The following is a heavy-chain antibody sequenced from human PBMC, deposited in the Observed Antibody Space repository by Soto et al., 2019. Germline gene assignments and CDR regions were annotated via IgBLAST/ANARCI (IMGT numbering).Heavy chain of an antibody. J-gene: IGHJ6*02. CDR1: GGTFSSYA. V-gene: IGHV1-69*13. CDR2: IIPIFGTA. D-gene: IGHD5-12*01. Sequence: SVKVSCKASGGTFSSYAISWVRQAPGQGLEWMGGIIPIFGTANYAQKFQGRVTITADESTSTAYMELSSLRSEDTAVYYCASRRRYSGYDYYYYYGMDVWGQGTTVTVSS. CDR3: ASRRRYSGYDYYYYYGMDV.